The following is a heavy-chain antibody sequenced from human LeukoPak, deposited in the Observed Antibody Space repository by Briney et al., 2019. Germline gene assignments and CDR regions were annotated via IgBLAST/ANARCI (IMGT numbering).Heavy chain of an antibody. J-gene: IGHJ5*02. V-gene: IGHV4-34*01. Sequence: SETLSLTCAVYGGSFSGYYWSWIRQPPGKGLEWIGEINHSGSTNYNPSLKSRVTISVDTSKNQFSLKLSSVTAADTAVYYCARLAYYYDSSGYYWFDPWGQGTLVTVSS. CDR1: GGSFSGYY. D-gene: IGHD3-22*01. CDR3: ARLAYYYDSSGYYWFDP. CDR2: INHSGST.